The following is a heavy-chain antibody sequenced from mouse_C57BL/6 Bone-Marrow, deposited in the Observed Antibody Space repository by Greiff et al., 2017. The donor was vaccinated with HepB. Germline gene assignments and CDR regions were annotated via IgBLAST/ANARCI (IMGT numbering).Heavy chain of an antibody. CDR3: ARNRGDYYGSSYPINYAMDY. CDR1: GFSLTSYG. D-gene: IGHD1-1*01. Sequence: QVQLKESGPGLVQPSQSLSITCTVSGFSLTSYGVHWVRQSPGKGLEWLGVIWSGGSTDYNAAFISRLSISKDNSKSQVFFKMNSLQADDTAIYYCARNRGDYYGSSYPINYAMDYWGQGTSVTVSS. J-gene: IGHJ4*01. V-gene: IGHV2-2*01. CDR2: IWSGGST.